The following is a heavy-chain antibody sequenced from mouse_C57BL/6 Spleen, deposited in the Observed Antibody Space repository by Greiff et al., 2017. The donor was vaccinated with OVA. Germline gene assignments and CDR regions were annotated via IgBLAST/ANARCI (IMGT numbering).Heavy chain of an antibody. CDR1: GYTFTSYW. Sequence: QVQLQQPGAELVKPGASVKVSCKASGYTFTSYWMHWVKQRPGQGLEWIGRIHPSDSDTNYNQKFKGKATLTVDKSSSTAYMQLSSLTSEDSAVYYCAMSLYYYGSSPWSFDVWGTGTTVTVSS. D-gene: IGHD1-1*01. J-gene: IGHJ1*03. CDR3: AMSLYYYGSSPWSFDV. V-gene: IGHV1-74*01. CDR2: IHPSDSDT.